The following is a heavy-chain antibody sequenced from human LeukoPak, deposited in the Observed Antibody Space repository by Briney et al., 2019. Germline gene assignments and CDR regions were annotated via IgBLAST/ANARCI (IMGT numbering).Heavy chain of an antibody. D-gene: IGHD6-19*01. Sequence: GGSLRLSCAASGFTFSSYAMHWVRQAPGKGLEWVAVISYDGSNKYYADSVKGRFTISRDNSKNTLYLQMNSLRAEDTAVYYCARSGGERAGYWGQGTLVTVSS. J-gene: IGHJ4*02. CDR2: ISYDGSNK. CDR1: GFTFSSYA. V-gene: IGHV3-30-3*01. CDR3: ARSGGERAGY.